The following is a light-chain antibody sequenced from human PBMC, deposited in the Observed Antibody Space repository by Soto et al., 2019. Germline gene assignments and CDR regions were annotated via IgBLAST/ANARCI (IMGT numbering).Light chain of an antibody. J-gene: IGLJ3*02. CDR1: SSDVGGYNY. V-gene: IGLV2-14*01. CDR2: EVS. CDR3: SSYTSSSTWV. Sequence: QSALTQPASVSGSPELSITISCTGTSSDVGGYNYVSWYQQHPGKAPKLMIYEVSNRPSGVSNRFSGSKSGNTASLTISGLQAEDEADYYCSSYTSSSTWVFGGGTKVTVL.